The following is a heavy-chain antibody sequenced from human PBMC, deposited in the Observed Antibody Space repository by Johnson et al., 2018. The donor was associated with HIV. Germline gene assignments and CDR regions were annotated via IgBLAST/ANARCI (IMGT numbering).Heavy chain of an antibody. CDR2: ILYDGSNK. CDR1: GFTFSSYA. V-gene: IGHV3-33*06. D-gene: IGHD6-13*01. J-gene: IGHJ3*02. Sequence: QVQLVESGGGVVQPGRSLRLSCAASGFTFSSYAMHWVRQAPGKGLEWVAVILYDGSNKYFADSVKGRFTISRDNSKNTLYLQMSSLRAEDTAVYYCAKPAAAARDAFDIWGQGTMVTVSS. CDR3: AKPAAAARDAFDI.